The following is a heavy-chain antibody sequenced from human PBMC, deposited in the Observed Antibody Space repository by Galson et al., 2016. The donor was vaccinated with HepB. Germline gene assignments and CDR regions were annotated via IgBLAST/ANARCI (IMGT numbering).Heavy chain of an antibody. CDR3: ANLGYCSGGDCYSVD. CDR2: INHSGST. V-gene: IGHV4-34*01. D-gene: IGHD2-15*01. CDR1: GGSFSGYY. J-gene: IGHJ4*02. Sequence: ETLSLTCAVYGGSFSGYYWSWIRQPPGKGLEWIGEINHSGSTNYTPSPKSRVTMSLDKSKNQFSLKLNSVTAADTAVYYCANLGYCSGGDCYSVDWGQGTMVTVSS.